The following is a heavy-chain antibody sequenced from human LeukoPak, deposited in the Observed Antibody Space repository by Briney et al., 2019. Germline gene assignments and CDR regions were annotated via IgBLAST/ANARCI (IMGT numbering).Heavy chain of an antibody. D-gene: IGHD5-18*01. CDR3: ARTTAMVTILDY. CDR1: GYTFTSYA. V-gene: IGHV1-3*01. Sequence: ASVKVSCKASGYTFTSYAMHWVRQAPGQRLEWMGWINAGNGNTKYSQKFQGRVTITRDTSARTAYMELSSLRSEDTAVYYCARTTAMVTILDYWGQGTLVTVSS. J-gene: IGHJ4*02. CDR2: INAGNGNT.